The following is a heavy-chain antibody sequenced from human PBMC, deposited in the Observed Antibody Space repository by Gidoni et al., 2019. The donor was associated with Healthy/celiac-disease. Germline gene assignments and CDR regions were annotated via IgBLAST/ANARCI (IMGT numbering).Heavy chain of an antibody. Sequence: QVQLVESGGGVVQPGRSMRLSCAASGFTFSSYGMHWVRQAPGKGLEWVAVISYDGSNKYYADSVKGRFTISRDNSTNTLYLQMNSLRAEDTAVYYCAKTRIAAAGPPYFYMDVWGKGTTVTVSS. V-gene: IGHV3-30*18. CDR2: ISYDGSNK. D-gene: IGHD6-13*01. CDR1: GFTFSSYG. CDR3: AKTRIAAAGPPYFYMDV. J-gene: IGHJ6*03.